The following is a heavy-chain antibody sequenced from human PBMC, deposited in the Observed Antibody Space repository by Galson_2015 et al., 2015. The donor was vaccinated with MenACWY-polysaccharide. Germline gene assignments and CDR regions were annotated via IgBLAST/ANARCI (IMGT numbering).Heavy chain of an antibody. CDR3: AKDSRSSSSSYYELIGYYYYYGMDV. D-gene: IGHD3-22*01. J-gene: IGHJ6*02. V-gene: IGHV3-30*18. CDR1: GFTFSSYG. CDR2: ISYDGSNK. Sequence: SLRLSCAASGFTFSSYGMHWVRQAPGKGLEWVAVISYDGSNKYYADSVKGRFTISRDNSKNTLYLQMNSLRAEDTAVYYCAKDSRSSSSSYYELIGYYYYYGMDVWGQGTTVTVSS.